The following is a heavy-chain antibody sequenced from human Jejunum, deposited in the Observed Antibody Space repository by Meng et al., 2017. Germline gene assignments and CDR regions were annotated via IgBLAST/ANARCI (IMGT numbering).Heavy chain of an antibody. Sequence: QRQLKESGPGLVKPSGTLSLTCTVSGDSITTNTYWSWVRQSPEKGLEWIGQIDHRGSPYYNPSLKSRVTMSVDKSKSQVSLQLTSVTAADTAVYYCAKHGGYYQHYWGQGTLVTVSS. D-gene: IGHD3-22*01. CDR1: GDSITTNTY. CDR2: IDHRGSP. V-gene: IGHV4-4*02. J-gene: IGHJ4*02. CDR3: AKHGGYYQHY.